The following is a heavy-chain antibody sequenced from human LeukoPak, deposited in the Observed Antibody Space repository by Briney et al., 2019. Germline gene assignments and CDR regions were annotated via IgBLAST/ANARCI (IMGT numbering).Heavy chain of an antibody. Sequence: GGSLRLSCAASGFTVSSNYMSWVRQAPGKGLEWVSVIYSGGSTYYADSVKGRFTISRDNSKNTLYLQMNSQRAEDTAVYYCARDRRESGYYGMDVWGQGTTVTVSS. J-gene: IGHJ6*02. CDR3: ARDRRESGYYGMDV. D-gene: IGHD3-10*01. CDR2: IYSGGST. CDR1: GFTVSSNY. V-gene: IGHV3-66*01.